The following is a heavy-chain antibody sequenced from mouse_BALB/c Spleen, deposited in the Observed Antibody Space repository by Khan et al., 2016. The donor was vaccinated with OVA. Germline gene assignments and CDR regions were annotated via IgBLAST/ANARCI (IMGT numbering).Heavy chain of an antibody. CDR1: GYSITSGYA. CDR2: ISYSGVT. J-gene: IGHJ2*01. V-gene: IGHV3-2*02. Sequence: EVQLVESGPGLVKPSQSLSPTCTVTGYSITSGYAWNWIRQFPGNKLEWMGYISYSGVTSYTPSLKSRISITRDTSKNQFFLQLNSVTTEDTATYYCARGNYYGYYFDDWGQGTTLTVSS. CDR3: ARGNYYGYYFDD. D-gene: IGHD1-1*01.